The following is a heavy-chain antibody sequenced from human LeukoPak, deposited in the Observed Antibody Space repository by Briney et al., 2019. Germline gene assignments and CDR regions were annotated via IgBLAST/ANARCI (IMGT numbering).Heavy chain of an antibody. D-gene: IGHD3-10*01. J-gene: IGHJ6*03. CDR1: GGSISSGSYD. CDR2: IYSSGST. V-gene: IGHV4-61*10. Sequence: SETLSLTCTVSGGSISSGSYDWYWIRQPAGKGLEWIGYIYSSGSTNYNPSLKSRVTMSVDTSKNQFSLKVNSVTAADTAVYYCARVYDSGSQAYFYYMDVWGKGTTVTISS. CDR3: ARVYDSGSQAYFYYMDV.